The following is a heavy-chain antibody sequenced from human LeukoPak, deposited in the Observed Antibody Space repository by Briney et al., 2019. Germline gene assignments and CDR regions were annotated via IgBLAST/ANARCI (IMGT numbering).Heavy chain of an antibody. J-gene: IGHJ4*02. D-gene: IGHD2-21*02. CDR1: GFTFSSYS. CDR2: ISVSSSYI. Sequence: AGSLRLSCAASGFTFSSYSMNWVRQAPGKGLEWVSSISVSSSYIYYAVSVRGRFTISRDNAKSSLYLQMNSLRAEDTAVYFCARSDYCGGDCYTSLSNYWGQGTLVTVSS. V-gene: IGHV3-21*01. CDR3: ARSDYCGGDCYTSLSNY.